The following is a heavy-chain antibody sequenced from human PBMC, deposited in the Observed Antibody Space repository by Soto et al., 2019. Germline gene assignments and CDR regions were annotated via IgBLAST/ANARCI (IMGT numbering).Heavy chain of an antibody. CDR3: AHRPSGWYLFDY. J-gene: IGHJ4*02. Sequence: QITLKESGPTLVRPTQTLTLTCTFSGFSLSTSGLGVGWIRQPPGTAMEWIALIYWNDDKRYSPSLKARLTITKDTSKNQVVLTMTNMDPVDTATYYCAHRPSGWYLFDYWGQGTLVTVSS. CDR1: GFSLSTSGLG. V-gene: IGHV2-5*01. D-gene: IGHD6-19*01. CDR2: IYWNDDK.